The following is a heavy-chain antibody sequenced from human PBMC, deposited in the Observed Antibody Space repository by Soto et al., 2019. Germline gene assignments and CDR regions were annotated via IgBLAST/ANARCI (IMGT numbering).Heavy chain of an antibody. V-gene: IGHV3-74*01. Sequence: DVQLVESGGGLVQPGGSLRLSCAASGFTFTDYWMHWVRQAPGKGLVWVSRAKYDGITTSYSDSVEGRFTISRDNAKNRVYLQMNSLRAEDTAVYYCARGIKNYYGVDVWGQGTTVTVSS. J-gene: IGHJ6*02. CDR2: AKYDGITT. D-gene: IGHD2-21*01. CDR1: GFTFTDYW. CDR3: ARGIKNYYGVDV.